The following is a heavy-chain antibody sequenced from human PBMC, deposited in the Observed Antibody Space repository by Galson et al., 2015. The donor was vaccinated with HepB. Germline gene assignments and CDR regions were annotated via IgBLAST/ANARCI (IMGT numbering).Heavy chain of an antibody. Sequence: SVKVSCKASGGTFSNYAFSWVRQAPGQGLEWMGSFSPVFGTANYAAKFPGRLTITADRSTSAGYMELSSLRSDDTAVYYCATRAFCGGDCHALDSWGQGTLLIVSS. CDR1: GGTFSNYA. CDR2: FSPVFGTA. D-gene: IGHD2-21*02. V-gene: IGHV1-69*06. J-gene: IGHJ5*01. CDR3: ATRAFCGGDCHALDS.